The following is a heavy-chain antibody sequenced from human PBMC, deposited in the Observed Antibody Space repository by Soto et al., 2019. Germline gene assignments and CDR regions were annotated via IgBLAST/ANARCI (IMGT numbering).Heavy chain of an antibody. CDR1: GGSISSGDYY. CDR3: ARDAFYYDSRGPSSYYYYYGMDV. J-gene: IGHJ6*02. V-gene: IGHV4-30-4*01. D-gene: IGHD3-22*01. CDR2: IYYSGST. Sequence: SETLSLTCTVSGGSISSGDYYWSWIRQPPGKGLGWIGYIYYSGSTYYNPSLKSRVTISVDTSKNQFSLKLSSVTAADTAVYYCARDAFYYDSRGPSSYYYYYGMDVWGQGTTVTVSS.